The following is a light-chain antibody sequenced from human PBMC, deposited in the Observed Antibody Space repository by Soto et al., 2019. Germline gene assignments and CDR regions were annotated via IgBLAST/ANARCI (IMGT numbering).Light chain of an antibody. CDR1: QSVSSN. CDR3: QQYNNWPLT. Sequence: EIVMTQSPGTLSVSPGESATLSCRASQSVSSNLAWYQQKPGQAPRLLSYDTSTRATGVPARFSGSGSGTEFTRTISSLHSEDFAVYYCQQYNNWPLTFGQGTKLEIK. V-gene: IGKV3-15*01. J-gene: IGKJ2*01. CDR2: DTS.